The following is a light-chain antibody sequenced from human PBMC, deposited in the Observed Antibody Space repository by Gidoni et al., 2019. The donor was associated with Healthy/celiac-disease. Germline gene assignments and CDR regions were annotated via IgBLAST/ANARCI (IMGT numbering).Light chain of an antibody. J-gene: IGKJ2*01. CDR3: QQYGSSPPLYT. CDR2: GAS. V-gene: IGKV3-20*01. CDR1: QSVSSSY. Sequence: DIVLTQSPGTLSLSPGERATLSCRASQSVSSSYLAWYQQKPGQAPRLLIYGASSRATGIPDRFSGSGSGTDLNLTISRLEPEDFAVYYCQQYGSSPPLYTFGQGTKLEIK.